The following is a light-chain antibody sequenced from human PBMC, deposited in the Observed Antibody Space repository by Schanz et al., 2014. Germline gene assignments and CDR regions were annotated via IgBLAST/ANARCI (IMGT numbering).Light chain of an antibody. CDR2: DAS. J-gene: IGKJ1*01. CDR1: QSVSSN. CDR3: QQRSNWPPLWT. Sequence: EIVMTQSPATLSVSPGERATLSCRASQSVSSNLAWYQQKPGQAPRLLIYDASNRATGIPARFSGSGSGTDFTLTISSLEPEDFAVYYCQQRSNWPPLWTFGQGTKVEIK. V-gene: IGKV3-11*01.